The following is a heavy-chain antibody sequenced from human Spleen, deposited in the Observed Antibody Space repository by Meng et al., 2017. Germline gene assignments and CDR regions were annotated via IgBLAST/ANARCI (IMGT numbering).Heavy chain of an antibody. D-gene: IGHD6-19*01. CDR2: IRSSGSTI. J-gene: IGHJ4*01. V-gene: IGHV3-11*01. Sequence: GGSLRLSCAASGFTFSDYYMSWIRQAPGKGLEWVSYIRSSGSTIYYTDSVKGRFTISRDNATNSLYLQVVSLRAEDTGVYYRAGVVRHRSGWAVWGQGTQVTVSS. CDR3: AGVVRHRSGWAV. CDR1: GFTFSDYY.